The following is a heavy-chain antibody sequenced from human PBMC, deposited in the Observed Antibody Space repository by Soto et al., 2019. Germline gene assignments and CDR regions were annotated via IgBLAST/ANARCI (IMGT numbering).Heavy chain of an antibody. CDR3: ARVVILVPTASTHYYYHVDV. V-gene: IGHV1-69*01. CDR1: GGTFSNYA. J-gene: IGHJ6*02. Sequence: QVQLVQSGAEVRKPGSSVTVSCKASGGTFSNYAISWVRQAPGQGLEWMGGIIPIVGTGSYAQKFQGRVPITADEPTTTAYMELSSLRFEDTAVYYCARVVILVPTASTHYYYHVDVWGPGTTVTVSS. CDR2: IIPIVGTG. D-gene: IGHD2-2*01.